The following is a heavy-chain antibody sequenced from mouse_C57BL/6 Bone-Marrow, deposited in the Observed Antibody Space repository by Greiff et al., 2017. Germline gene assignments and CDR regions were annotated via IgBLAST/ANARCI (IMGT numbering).Heavy chain of an antibody. CDR3: ASEDY. CDR2: IDPTDSYT. J-gene: IGHJ2*01. CDR1: GYTFTSYW. Sequence: QVQLQQPGAELVMPGASVKLSCKASGYTFTSYWMHWVKQRPGQGLEWIGEIDPTDSYTNYNKKFKGKATLTVDKSTSTAYMQLSSLTSGDSAVYYCASEDYWGQGTTLTVSS. V-gene: IGHV1-69*01.